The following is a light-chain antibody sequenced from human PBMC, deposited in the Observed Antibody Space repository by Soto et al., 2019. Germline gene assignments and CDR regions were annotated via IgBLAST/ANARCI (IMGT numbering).Light chain of an antibody. Sequence: EIVLTQSPGTLSWSPGERATLSCRASQSVRSSYLAWYQQKPGQAPRLLIYGASARATGIPDRFSGSGSGTDFTLTISRLEPEDFAVYYCQQYGSSPPEYTFGQGTKLEIK. CDR2: GAS. V-gene: IGKV3-20*01. CDR1: QSVRSSY. CDR3: QQYGSSPPEYT. J-gene: IGKJ2*01.